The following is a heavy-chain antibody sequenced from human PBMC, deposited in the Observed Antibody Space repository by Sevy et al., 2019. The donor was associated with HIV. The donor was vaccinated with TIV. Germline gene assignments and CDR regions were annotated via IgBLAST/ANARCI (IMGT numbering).Heavy chain of an antibody. CDR3: AREAIVSPDAFDI. J-gene: IGHJ3*02. V-gene: IGHV3-11*01. D-gene: IGHD2-15*01. Sequence: GGSLRLSCAASGFIFSDYYMNWIRQAPGKGLEWVSYISSTSGSDIYYADSVKGRFTISRDNAKNSLYLQMNSLRAEVTALYYCAREAIVSPDAFDIWGQGTMVTVSS. CDR1: GFIFSDYY. CDR2: ISSTSGSDI.